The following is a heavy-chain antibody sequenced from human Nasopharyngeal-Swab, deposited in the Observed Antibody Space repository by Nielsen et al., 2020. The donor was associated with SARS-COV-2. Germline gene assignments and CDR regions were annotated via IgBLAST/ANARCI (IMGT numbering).Heavy chain of an antibody. V-gene: IGHV4-31*03. J-gene: IGHJ4*02. D-gene: IGHD3-3*01. Sequence: LRLSCTVSGGSISSGGYYWSWIRQHPGKGLEWIGYIYYSGSTYYNPSLKSRVTISVGTSKNQFSLKLSSVTAADTAVYYCARDLLEHGRFDYWGQGTLVTVSS. CDR3: ARDLLEHGRFDY. CDR1: GGSISSGGYY. CDR2: IYYSGST.